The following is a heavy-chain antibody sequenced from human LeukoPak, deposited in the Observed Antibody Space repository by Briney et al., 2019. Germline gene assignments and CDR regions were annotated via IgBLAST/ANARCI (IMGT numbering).Heavy chain of an antibody. CDR3: ARVGSSGWLIFDY. J-gene: IGHJ4*02. V-gene: IGHV3-21*01. D-gene: IGHD6-19*01. Sequence: GGSLRLSCAASGFTFSSYSMNWVRRAPGKGLEWVSSISSSSYIYYADSVKGRFTISRDNAKNSLYLQMNSLRAEDTAVYYCARVGSSGWLIFDYWGQGTLVTVSS. CDR1: GFTFSSYS. CDR2: ISSSSYI.